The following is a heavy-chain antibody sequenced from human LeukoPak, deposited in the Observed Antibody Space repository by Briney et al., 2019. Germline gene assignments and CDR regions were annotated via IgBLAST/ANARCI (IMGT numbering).Heavy chain of an antibody. CDR1: GFTFSNAW. CDR3: TREYLTVSYFDY. Sequence: GGSLRLSCAASGFTFSNAWMSWVRQAPGKGLEWVGRIKSKTDGGTTDYAAPVKGRFTISRDDSKSTLYMQMNGLKTEDTAVYYCTREYLTVSYFDYWGQGTLVTVSS. V-gene: IGHV3-15*01. D-gene: IGHD4-11*01. J-gene: IGHJ4*02. CDR2: IKSKTDGGTT.